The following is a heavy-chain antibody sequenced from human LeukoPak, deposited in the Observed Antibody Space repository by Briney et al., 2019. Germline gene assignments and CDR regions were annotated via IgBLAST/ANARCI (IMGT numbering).Heavy chain of an antibody. Sequence: SETLSLTCAVYGGSFSGYYWSWIRQPPGKGLEWIGEINHSGSTNYNPSLKSRVTISVDTSKNQFSLKLSSVTAADTAVYYCASISSYRGPYNWFDPWGQGTLVTVSS. V-gene: IGHV4-34*01. CDR2: INHSGST. CDR3: ASISSYRGPYNWFDP. CDR1: GGSFSGYY. D-gene: IGHD3-16*02. J-gene: IGHJ5*02.